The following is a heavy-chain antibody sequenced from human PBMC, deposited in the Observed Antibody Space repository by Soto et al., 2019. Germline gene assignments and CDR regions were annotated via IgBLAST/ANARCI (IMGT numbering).Heavy chain of an antibody. CDR3: ARGVATIGP. Sequence: QVQLQESGPRLVKPSETLSLTCTVSGDSISSYYWSWIRQPPGKGLEWIGYFYYSGSTNYNPSLKSRVTISVDTPKNQFSLKLTSVTAADTAVYYCARGVATIGPWGQGTLVTVSS. J-gene: IGHJ5*02. D-gene: IGHD5-12*01. CDR2: FYYSGST. V-gene: IGHV4-59*01. CDR1: GDSISSYY.